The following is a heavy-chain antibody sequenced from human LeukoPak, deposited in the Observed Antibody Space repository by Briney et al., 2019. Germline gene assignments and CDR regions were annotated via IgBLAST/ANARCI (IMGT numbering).Heavy chain of an antibody. J-gene: IGHJ3*02. CDR2: MNPNSGNT. CDR1: GYTFTSYD. Sequence: ASVKVSCKASGYTFTSYDINWVRQATGQGLGWMGWMNPNSGNTGYAQKFQGRVTMTRNTSISTAYMELSSLRSEDTAVYYCARSKTRTYYDFWSGLQAPYAFDIWGQGTMVTVSS. CDR3: ARSKTRTYYDFWSGLQAPYAFDI. D-gene: IGHD3-3*01. V-gene: IGHV1-8*01.